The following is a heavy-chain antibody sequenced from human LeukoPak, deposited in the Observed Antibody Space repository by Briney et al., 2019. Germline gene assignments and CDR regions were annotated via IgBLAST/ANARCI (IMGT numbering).Heavy chain of an antibody. CDR3: ARGLCGGDCDDALDI. D-gene: IGHD2-21*02. CDR2: IYPGDSDT. CDR1: GYSFTSYW. Sequence: GESLKISCKGSGYSFTSYWIGWVRQMPGKGLEWMGIIYPGDSDTRYSPSFQGQVTISADKSISTAYLQWSSLKASDTAMYYCARGLCGGDCDDALDIWGQGTMVTVSS. V-gene: IGHV5-51*01. J-gene: IGHJ3*02.